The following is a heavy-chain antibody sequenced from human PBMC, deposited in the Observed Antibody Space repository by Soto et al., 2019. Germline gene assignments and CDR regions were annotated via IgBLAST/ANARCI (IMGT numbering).Heavy chain of an antibody. J-gene: IGHJ1*01. CDR1: GFTLSSYS. CDR3: ARGCGGDCNLEYFQH. CDR2: ISRSSSYI. Sequence: EVQLVESGGGLVKPGGSLRLSCAASGFTLSSYSMNWVRQAPGKGLEWVSSISRSSSYIYYADSVRGRFTISRDNAKNSLYLQMNSLRAEDTDVYYCARGCGGDCNLEYFQHWGQGTLVTVSS. D-gene: IGHD2-21*02. V-gene: IGHV3-21*01.